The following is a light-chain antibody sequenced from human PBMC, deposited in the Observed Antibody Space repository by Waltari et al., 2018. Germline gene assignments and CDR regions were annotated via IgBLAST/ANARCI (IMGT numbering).Light chain of an antibody. J-gene: IGLJ2*01. Sequence: QSGLTQPPSVSEAPGQRVTISCPGSSSNTGAGSEFHWYQLLPGTAPKLPIYGNSNLPSGGPVRFYGSKSGTSASLAIPGLQPEDGADYYCQSYDSSLSGSLFGGGTKLTVL. CDR3: QSYDSSLSGSL. CDR2: GNS. CDR1: SSNTGAGSE. V-gene: IGLV1-40*01.